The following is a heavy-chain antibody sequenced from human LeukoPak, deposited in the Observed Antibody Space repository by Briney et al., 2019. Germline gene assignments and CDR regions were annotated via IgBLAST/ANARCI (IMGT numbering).Heavy chain of an antibody. J-gene: IGHJ4*02. CDR1: GYTFTGYY. Sequence: ASVKVSCKASGYTFTGYYMHWVRQAPGQGLEWMGWINPNSDGTNYAQKFQGRVTMTRDTSISTAYMELSRLRSDDTAVYYCAREVVGGGWYFDYWGQGTLVAVSS. CDR2: INPNSDGT. CDR3: AREVVGGGWYFDY. D-gene: IGHD6-19*01. V-gene: IGHV1-2*02.